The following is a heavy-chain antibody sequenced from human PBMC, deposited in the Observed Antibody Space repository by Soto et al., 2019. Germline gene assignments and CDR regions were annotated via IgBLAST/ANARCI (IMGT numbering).Heavy chain of an antibody. V-gene: IGHV3-33*01. CDR1: GFTFSTYG. CDR2: IWYDGSKK. D-gene: IGHD3-10*01. CDR3: ARDPKMEEYTYGSGGLDY. J-gene: IGHJ4*02. Sequence: QVQLVESGGGLVQPGRSLRLSCAASGFTFSTYGMHWVRQAPGKGLEWVAVIWYDGSKKYYADSVKGRFTISRDNSKSTLYLQMNSLRAEDTAVYYCARDPKMEEYTYGSGGLDYWGQGTLVTVSS.